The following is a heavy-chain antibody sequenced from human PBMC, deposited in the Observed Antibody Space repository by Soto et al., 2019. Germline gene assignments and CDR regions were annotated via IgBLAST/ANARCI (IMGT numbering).Heavy chain of an antibody. CDR1: GYTFTGYY. CDR2: INPNSGGT. J-gene: IGHJ4*02. D-gene: IGHD3-9*01. CDR3: ERDRFGWPTGY. V-gene: IGHV1-2*02. Sequence: ASVKVSCKASGYTFTGYYMHWVRQAPGQGLEWMGWINPNSGGTNYAQKFQGRVTMTRDTSISTAYMELSRLRSDDTAVYYCERDRFGWPTGYWGQAALVTVYS.